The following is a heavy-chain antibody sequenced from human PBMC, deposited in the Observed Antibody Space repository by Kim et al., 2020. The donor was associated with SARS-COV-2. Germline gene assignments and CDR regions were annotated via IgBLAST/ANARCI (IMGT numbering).Heavy chain of an antibody. Sequence: GGSLRLSCAASGFTFSSYGMHWVRQAPGKGLEWVAVISYDGSNKYYADSVKGRFTISRDNSKNTLYLQMNSLRAEDTAVYYCAKDYLMAGSGSYSDYWGQGTLVTVSS. J-gene: IGHJ4*02. D-gene: IGHD3-10*01. CDR1: GFTFSSYG. CDR2: ISYDGSNK. V-gene: IGHV3-30*18. CDR3: AKDYLMAGSGSYSDY.